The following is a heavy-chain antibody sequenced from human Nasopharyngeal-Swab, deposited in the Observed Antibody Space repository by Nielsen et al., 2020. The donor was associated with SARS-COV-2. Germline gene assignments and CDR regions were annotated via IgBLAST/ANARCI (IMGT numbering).Heavy chain of an antibody. CDR2: ISGSGGST. D-gene: IGHD2-2*01. J-gene: IGHJ2*01. Sequence: GGSLRLSCAASGFTFSSYAMSWVRQAPGKGLEWVSVISGSGGSTYYADSVKGRFTISRDNSKNTLYLQMNSLRAEDTAVYYCARVDCSTTSCYPNYWYFDLWGRGTLVTVSS. CDR1: GFTFSSYA. CDR3: ARVDCSTTSCYPNYWYFDL. V-gene: IGHV3-23*01.